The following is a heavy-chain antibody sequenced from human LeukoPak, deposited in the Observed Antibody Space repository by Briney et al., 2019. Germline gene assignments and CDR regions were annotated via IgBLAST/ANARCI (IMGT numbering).Heavy chain of an antibody. J-gene: IGHJ6*03. Sequence: GGSLRLSCAASGFTFSSYAMHWVRQAPGKGLEWVAVISYDGSNKYYADSVKGRFTISRDNSKNTLYLQMNSLRAEDTAVYYCARDGRLSIAARPGYYYYMDVWGKGTTVTVSS. V-gene: IGHV3-30*04. CDR2: ISYDGSNK. CDR3: ARDGRLSIAARPGYYYYMDV. D-gene: IGHD6-6*01. CDR1: GFTFSSYA.